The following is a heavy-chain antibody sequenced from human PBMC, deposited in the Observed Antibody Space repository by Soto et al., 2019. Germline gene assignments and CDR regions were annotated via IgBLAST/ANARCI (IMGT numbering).Heavy chain of an antibody. D-gene: IGHD6-19*01. CDR1: GYSFTSYW. CDR3: ARLCPFSGWYSTCRTDY. CDR2: IDPSDSYT. Sequence: GESLKISCKGSGYSFTSYWISWVRQMPGKGLEWMGRIDPSDSYTNYSPSFQGHVTISADKSISTAYLQWSSLKASDTAMYYCARLCPFSGWYSTCRTDYWGQGTLATVSS. J-gene: IGHJ4*02. V-gene: IGHV5-10-1*01.